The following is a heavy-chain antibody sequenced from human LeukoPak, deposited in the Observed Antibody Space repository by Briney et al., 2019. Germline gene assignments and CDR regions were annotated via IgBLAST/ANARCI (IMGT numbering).Heavy chain of an antibody. CDR3: ARIPEY. CDR2: ISKSGDDT. J-gene: IGHJ1*01. CDR1: GFDFSTYA. V-gene: IGHV3-64*01. Sequence: GGSLRLSCAASGFDFSTYAMHWVRLTPGKGLEFVSAISKSGDDTSYGNDVKGRFTISRDNIKNTVDLEMGSLRVDDTGIYYFARIPEYWGQGTVVTVSS. D-gene: IGHD2-2*01.